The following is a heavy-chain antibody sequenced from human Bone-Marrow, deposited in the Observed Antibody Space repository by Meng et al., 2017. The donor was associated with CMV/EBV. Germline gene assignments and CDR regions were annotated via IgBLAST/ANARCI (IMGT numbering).Heavy chain of an antibody. Sequence: ASVKVSCKAFGYSFSNYYIHWVRQAPGQGLEWMGIINPSGGNTVYAQKLQGRVTMTRDTSTSTAYMELSSPRSEDTAVYYCARRGTREGIQKYNYYGMDVWGQGTTVTVSS. CDR3: ARRGTREGIQKYNYYGMDV. V-gene: IGHV1-46*01. J-gene: IGHJ6*02. D-gene: IGHD1-26*01. CDR1: GYSFSNYY. CDR2: INPSGGNT.